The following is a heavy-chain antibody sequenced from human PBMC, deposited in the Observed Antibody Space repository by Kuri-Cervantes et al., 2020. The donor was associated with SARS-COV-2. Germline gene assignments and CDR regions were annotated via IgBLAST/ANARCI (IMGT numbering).Heavy chain of an antibody. CDR3: ARERILPRRAFGYEFDY. J-gene: IGHJ4*02. D-gene: IGHD5-12*01. CDR1: GNTFTGYY. CDR2: INPNSGGT. Sequence: ASVKVSCKASGNTFTGYYMHWVRQAPGQGLEWMGWINPNSGGTNYAQKFQGRVTMTRDTSISTAYMELSRLRSEDTAVYYCARERILPRRAFGYEFDYWGQGTLVTVSS. V-gene: IGHV1-2*02.